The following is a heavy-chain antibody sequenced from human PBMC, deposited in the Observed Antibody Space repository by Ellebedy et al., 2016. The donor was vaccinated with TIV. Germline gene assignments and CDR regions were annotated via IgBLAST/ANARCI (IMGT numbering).Heavy chain of an antibody. CDR2: IGRTSTPI. D-gene: IGHD3-10*01. Sequence: GESPKISXAASGFTFNSYSMNWVRQAPGKGLEWVSSIGRTSTPIAYAESVKGRFTISRDNAKNLLYLQMNSLRAEDTAVYYCARDPSAGFANWFDPWGQGTLVTVSS. J-gene: IGHJ5*02. CDR1: GFTFNSYS. V-gene: IGHV3-21*01. CDR3: ARDPSAGFANWFDP.